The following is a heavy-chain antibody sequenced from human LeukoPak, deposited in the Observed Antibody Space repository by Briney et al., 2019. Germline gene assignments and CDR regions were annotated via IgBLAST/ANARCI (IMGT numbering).Heavy chain of an antibody. CDR3: AKGGRFGIVVVPAAEYFQP. CDR1: GFTFGDYA. J-gene: IGHJ1*01. Sequence: GGSLRLSCAASGFTFGDYAMHWVRQAPGKGLEWVSGISWNSGSIGYADSVKGRFTISRDNAKNSLYLQMNSLRAEATALYYCAKGGRFGIVVVPAAEYFQPWGQGTLVTVSS. V-gene: IGHV3-9*01. CDR2: ISWNSGSI. D-gene: IGHD2-2*01.